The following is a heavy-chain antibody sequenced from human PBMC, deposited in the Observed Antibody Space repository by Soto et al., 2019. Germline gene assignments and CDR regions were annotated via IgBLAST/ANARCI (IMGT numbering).Heavy chain of an antibody. Sequence: GASVKVSSKDSGYTFTSYSRFWLHQAPGQRLEWMGWINAGNGNTKYSQKFQGRVTITRDTSASTAYMELSSLRSEDTAVYYCARVYSRGYGHYFDYWGQGTLVTVSS. D-gene: IGHD5-12*01. J-gene: IGHJ4*02. V-gene: IGHV1-3*01. CDR3: ARVYSRGYGHYFDY. CDR2: INAGNGNT. CDR1: GYTFTSYS.